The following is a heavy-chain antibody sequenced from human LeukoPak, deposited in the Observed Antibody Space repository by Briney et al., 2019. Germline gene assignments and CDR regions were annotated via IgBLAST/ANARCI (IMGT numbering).Heavy chain of an antibody. Sequence: GGSLRLSCAASGFTFDDYTMHWVRQAPGKGLEWVSLISWDGGSTYYADSVKGRFTISRDNSKSSLYLQMNSLRTEDTALYYCAKGLRRSGYFFDYWGQGTLVTVSS. CDR2: ISWDGGST. V-gene: IGHV3-43*01. D-gene: IGHD3-22*01. J-gene: IGHJ4*02. CDR3: AKGLRRSGYFFDY. CDR1: GFTFDDYT.